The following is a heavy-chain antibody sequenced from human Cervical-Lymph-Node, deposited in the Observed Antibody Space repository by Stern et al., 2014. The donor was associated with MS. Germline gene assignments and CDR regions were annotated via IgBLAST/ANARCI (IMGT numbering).Heavy chain of an antibody. CDR3: ARGGEAAAGTFDY. CDR1: GFTFSSYG. J-gene: IGHJ4*02. D-gene: IGHD6-13*01. V-gene: IGHV3-33*01. Sequence: VQLVESGGGVVQPGRSLRLSCAASGFTFSSYGLHWVRQAPGKGLEWVAVIWYDGSNKYYADSVKGRFTISRDNSKNTLYLQMNSLRAEDTAVYYCARGGEAAAGTFDYWGQGTLVTVSS. CDR2: IWYDGSNK.